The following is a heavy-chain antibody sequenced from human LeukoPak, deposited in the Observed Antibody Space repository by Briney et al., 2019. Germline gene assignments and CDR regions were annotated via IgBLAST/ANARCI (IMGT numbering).Heavy chain of an antibody. CDR3: ARDSKYYYGSGRSYAFDI. CDR2: ISAYNGNT. V-gene: IGHV1-18*01. J-gene: IGHJ3*02. Sequence: ASVKVSCKASGYTFTSYGISWVRQAPGQGLEWMGWISAYNGNTNYAQKLQGRVTMTTDTSTSTASMELRSLRSDDTAVYYCARDSKYYYGSGRSYAFDIWGQGTMVTVSS. CDR1: GYTFTSYG. D-gene: IGHD3-10*01.